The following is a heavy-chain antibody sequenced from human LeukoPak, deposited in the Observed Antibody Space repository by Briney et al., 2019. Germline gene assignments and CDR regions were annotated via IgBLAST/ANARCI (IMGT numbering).Heavy chain of an antibody. D-gene: IGHD2-15*01. Sequence: GGSLRLSCAASGFTFSSYAMTWVRQAPGKGLEWVAFIRYDGSNKYYADSVKGRFTISRDNSKNTLYLQMNSLRAEDTAVYYCATLGGSITYYMDVWGKGTTVTISS. CDR1: GFTFSSYA. V-gene: IGHV3-30*02. J-gene: IGHJ6*03. CDR2: IRYDGSNK. CDR3: ATLGGSITYYMDV.